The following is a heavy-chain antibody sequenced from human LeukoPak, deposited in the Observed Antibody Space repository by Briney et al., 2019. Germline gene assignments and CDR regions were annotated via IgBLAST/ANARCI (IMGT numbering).Heavy chain of an antibody. CDR3: AKVASNYDFDY. CDR2: ISWNSGSR. CDR1: GFTFDEYA. J-gene: IGHJ4*02. V-gene: IGHV3-9*01. Sequence: GGSLRLSCAASGFTFDEYAMHWVRQAPGKGLEWVSGISWNSGSRGYADSVKGRFTISRDNANNSLYLQMNSLRAEDTALYYCAKVASNYDFDYWGQGTLVTVSS. D-gene: IGHD4-11*01.